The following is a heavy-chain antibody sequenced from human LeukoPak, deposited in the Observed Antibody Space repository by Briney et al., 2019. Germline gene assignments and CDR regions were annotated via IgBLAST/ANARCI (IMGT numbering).Heavy chain of an antibody. J-gene: IGHJ4*02. CDR2: ISGSGGST. V-gene: IGHV3-23*01. D-gene: IGHD4-17*01. Sequence: GGSLRLSCAASGFTFSIYAISWVRQPPGKGLEWVSAISGSGGSTYYADSVKGRFTISRDNSKNTLYLQMNSLRAEDTAVYYCAKDLAVTTDYWGQGTLVTVSS. CDR1: GFTFSIYA. CDR3: AKDLAVTTDY.